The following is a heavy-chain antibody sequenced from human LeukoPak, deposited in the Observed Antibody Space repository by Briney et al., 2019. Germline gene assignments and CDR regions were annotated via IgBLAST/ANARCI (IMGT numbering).Heavy chain of an antibody. Sequence: GGSLRLSCAASGFTFSTYWMTWVRLAPGKGLEWVVSIKQDGSEAYYVDSVRGRFTISRDNAKNSLYLQMNSLRADDTAVYFCARERAIAYWGQGTLVTVSS. CDR2: IKQDGSEA. CDR3: ARERAIAY. CDR1: GFTFSTYW. V-gene: IGHV3-7*01. J-gene: IGHJ4*02.